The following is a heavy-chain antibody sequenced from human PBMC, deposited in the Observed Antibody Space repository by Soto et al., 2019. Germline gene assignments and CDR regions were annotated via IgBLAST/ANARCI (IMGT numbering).Heavy chain of an antibody. V-gene: IGHV3-15*01. CDR3: TTXLWRIAVVVGSTGYFNP. J-gene: IGHJ5*02. D-gene: IGHD2-15*01. CDR1: GFTFSYAW. CDR2: TKSKSDGGTT. Sequence: GGSLRLSCAASGFTFSYAWMSWVRQAPGKGLDWVGRTKSKSDGGTTEYAAPVRGRFTISRDDSKNTLYLQMNSLKTEDTAVYYCTTXLWRIAVVVGSTGYFNPWGQGTPVTVSS.